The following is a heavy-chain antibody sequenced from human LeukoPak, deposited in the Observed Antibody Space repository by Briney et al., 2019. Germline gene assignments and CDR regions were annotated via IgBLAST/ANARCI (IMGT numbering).Heavy chain of an antibody. CDR1: GGSISSYY. V-gene: IGHV4-59*01. CDR2: IYYSGST. Sequence: PSETLSLTCTVSGGSISSYYWSWIRQPPGKGLEWIGYIYYSGSTNYNPSLKSRVTMSVDTSKNQFSLKLSSVTAADTAVYYCAREAGYSSGYYYFDYWGQGTLVTVSS. CDR3: AREAGYSSGYYYFDY. J-gene: IGHJ4*02. D-gene: IGHD6-19*01.